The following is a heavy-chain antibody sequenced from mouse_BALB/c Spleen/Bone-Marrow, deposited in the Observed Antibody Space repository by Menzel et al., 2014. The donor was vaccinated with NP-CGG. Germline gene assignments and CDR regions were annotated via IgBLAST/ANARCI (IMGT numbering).Heavy chain of an antibody. CDR3: TRSLRLFDY. CDR2: IRLKSNNYAT. J-gene: IGHJ2*01. CDR1: GFTFSNYW. Sequence: EVRLVESGGGFGQPGGSMKLSCVASGFTFSNYWMNWVRQSPEKGLEWVAEIRLKSNNYATHYAEPVKGRFTISRDDSKSSVYLQMNNLRAEDTGIYYCTRSLRLFDYWGQGTTLTVSS. V-gene: IGHV6-6*02. D-gene: IGHD1-1*01.